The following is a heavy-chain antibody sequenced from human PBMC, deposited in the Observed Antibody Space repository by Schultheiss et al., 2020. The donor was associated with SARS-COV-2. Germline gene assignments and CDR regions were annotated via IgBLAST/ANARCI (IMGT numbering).Heavy chain of an antibody. CDR3: ARVVHGPGFDP. V-gene: IGHV4-31*11. CDR1: GGSFSGYY. CDR2: IYYSGST. J-gene: IGHJ5*02. D-gene: IGHD1-1*01. Sequence: SETLSLTCAVYGGSFSGYYWSWIRQHPGKGLEWIGYIYYSGSTYYNPSLKSRVTISVDTSKNQFSLKLSSVTAADTAVYYCARVVHGPGFDPWGQGTLVTVSS.